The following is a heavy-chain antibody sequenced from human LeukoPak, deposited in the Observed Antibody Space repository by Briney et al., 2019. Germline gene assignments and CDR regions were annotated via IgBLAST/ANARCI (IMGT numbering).Heavy chain of an antibody. CDR3: ARFNRNSSGWIDY. CDR2: MFYSGSS. D-gene: IGHD6-19*01. V-gene: IGHV4-59*01. J-gene: IGHJ4*02. CDR1: GGSISSYY. Sequence: SETQSLTCTVSGGSISSYYWTWIRQPPGKGLEWIGYMFYSGSSNYNPSLRSRVTISVDTSKNQISLKLSSVTAADTAVYYCARFNRNSSGWIDYWGQGTLVTVSS.